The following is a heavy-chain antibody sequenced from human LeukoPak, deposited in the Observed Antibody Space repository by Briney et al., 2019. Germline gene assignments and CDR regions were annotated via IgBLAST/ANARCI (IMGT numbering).Heavy chain of an antibody. V-gene: IGHV3-11*01. D-gene: IGHD3-22*01. CDR2: ISSSGSTI. CDR3: ARDGRITMNAFDI. Sequence: AGGSLRLSCAASGFTFSDYYMSWIRQAPGKGLEWVSYISSSGSTIYYADSVKGRFTISRDNAKNSLYLQMNSLRAEDTAVYYCARDGRITMNAFDIWGQGTMVTVSS. CDR1: GFTFSDYY. J-gene: IGHJ3*02.